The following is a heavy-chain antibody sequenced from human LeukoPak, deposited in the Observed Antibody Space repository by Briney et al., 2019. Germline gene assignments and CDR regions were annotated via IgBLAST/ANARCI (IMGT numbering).Heavy chain of an antibody. CDR2: ISSSSTYI. CDR3: ARENHGSFDY. CDR1: GFTFSSYW. Sequence: PGGSLRLSCAASGFTFSSYWMHWVRQAPGKGLEWVSCISSSSTYIYYADSVRGRFAISRDNAKNSLYLQMNSLRAEDTAVYYCARENHGSFDYWGQGSLVTVSS. D-gene: IGHD1-14*01. V-gene: IGHV3-21*01. J-gene: IGHJ4*02.